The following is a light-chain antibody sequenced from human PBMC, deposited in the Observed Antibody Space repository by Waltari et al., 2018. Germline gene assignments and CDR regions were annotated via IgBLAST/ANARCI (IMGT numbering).Light chain of an antibody. Sequence: ASQNVTSMSLSLDQQKLSQAPRVLIYGTSSRGTGIPDRLTGSGSGTDVTLANSRLEPEDCAVYYCEQYDGEVVTFGGGTTV. CDR3: EQYDGEVVT. CDR2: GTS. V-gene: IGKV3-20*01. J-gene: IGKJ4*02. CDR1: QNVTSMS.